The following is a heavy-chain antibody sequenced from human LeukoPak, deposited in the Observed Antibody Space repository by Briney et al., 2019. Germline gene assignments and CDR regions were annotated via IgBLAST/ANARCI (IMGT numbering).Heavy chain of an antibody. V-gene: IGHV3-53*01. CDR1: GFTFSNYE. CDR2: IYSGGST. J-gene: IGHJ4*02. D-gene: IGHD3-22*01. CDR3: ARDSGAYYDSSGYFDY. Sequence: GGSLRLSCAASGFTFSNYEMNWVRQAPGKGLEWVSVIYSGGSTYYADSVKGRCTISRENSKNTLYLQMNRLRAEDPAVYYCARDSGAYYDSSGYFDYWGQGTLVTVSS.